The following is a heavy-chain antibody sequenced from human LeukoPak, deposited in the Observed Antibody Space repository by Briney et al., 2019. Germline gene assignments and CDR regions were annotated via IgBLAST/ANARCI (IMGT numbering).Heavy chain of an antibody. V-gene: IGHV3-33*01. J-gene: IGHJ4*02. Sequence: GRSLRLSCAASGFTFSSYGMHWVRQAPGKGLEWVAVIWYDGSNKYYADSVKGRFTISRDNSKNTLYLQMNSLRAEDTAVYYCARDQSYGYFDYWGQGTLVTVSS. CDR3: ARDQSYGYFDY. CDR2: IWYDGSNK. D-gene: IGHD5-18*01. CDR1: GFTFSSYG.